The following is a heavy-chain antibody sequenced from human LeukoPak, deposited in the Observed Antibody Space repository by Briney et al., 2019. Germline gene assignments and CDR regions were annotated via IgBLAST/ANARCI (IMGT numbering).Heavy chain of an antibody. Sequence: PSETLSLTCSVSGASITRYYWTWIRQPVGKGLEWFGRLYTNGTVNYNPSLRSRVTMSRDASRNQFSLKLSSVTAADTAVYYCASSRGFVVVPAALYYWGQGTLVTVSS. CDR1: GASITRYY. CDR2: LYTNGTV. CDR3: ASSRGFVVVPAALYY. J-gene: IGHJ4*02. V-gene: IGHV4-4*07. D-gene: IGHD2-2*01.